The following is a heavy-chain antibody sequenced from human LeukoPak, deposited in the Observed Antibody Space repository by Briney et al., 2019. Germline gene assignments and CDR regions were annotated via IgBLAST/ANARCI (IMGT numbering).Heavy chain of an antibody. V-gene: IGHV1-69*13. Sequence: SVKVSCKASGGTFSSYAISLLRQAPGQGLEWMGGIIPIFGTANYAQKFQGRVTITADESTSTAYMELSSLRSEDTAVYYCARVGSGSYLYYFDYWGQGTLVTVSS. J-gene: IGHJ4*02. D-gene: IGHD1-26*01. CDR1: GGTFSSYA. CDR3: ARVGSGSYLYYFDY. CDR2: IIPIFGTA.